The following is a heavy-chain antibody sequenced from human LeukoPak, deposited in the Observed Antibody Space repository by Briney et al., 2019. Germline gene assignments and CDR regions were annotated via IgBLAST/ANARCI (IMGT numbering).Heavy chain of an antibody. Sequence: ASVKVSCKVSGYTLTELSMHWVRQAPGKGLEWMGGFDPEDGETIYAQKFQGRVTMTEDTSTDTAYMELSSLRSEDTAVYYCATMVRGVISRRLYYYYYMDVWGKGTAVTISS. D-gene: IGHD3-10*01. J-gene: IGHJ6*03. CDR1: GYTLTELS. CDR3: ATMVRGVISRRLYYYYYMDV. CDR2: FDPEDGET. V-gene: IGHV1-24*01.